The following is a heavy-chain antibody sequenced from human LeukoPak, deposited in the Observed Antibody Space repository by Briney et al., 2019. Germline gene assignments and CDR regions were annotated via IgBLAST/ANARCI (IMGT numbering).Heavy chain of an antibody. J-gene: IGHJ4*02. CDR1: GGSFSGYY. V-gene: IGHV4-34*11. CDR3: AGTYDFWSGSLEF. Sequence: SETLSLTCAVYGGSFSGYYWSWIRQPPGKGLEWIGYTYYTGSTSFNPSLKSRVTISLDTSKNQFSLNLTSVTTADTAVYYCAGTYDFWSGSLEFWGQGTLVTVSS. D-gene: IGHD3-3*01. CDR2: TYYTGST.